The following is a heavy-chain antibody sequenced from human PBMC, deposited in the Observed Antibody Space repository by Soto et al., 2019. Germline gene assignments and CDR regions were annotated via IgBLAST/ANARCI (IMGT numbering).Heavy chain of an antibody. CDR3: AVYCVSTSCSGSYWYFDL. V-gene: IGHV3-23*01. CDR2: ISGSGVST. Sequence: GGSLRLSCAASGFTFSSYAMSWVRQAPGKGLEWVSAISGSGVSTYYADSVKGRFTISRDNSKNTLYLQMNSLRAGDTAIYYCAVYCVSTSCSGSYWYFDLWGRGTLVTVSS. CDR1: GFTFSSYA. D-gene: IGHD2-2*01. J-gene: IGHJ2*01.